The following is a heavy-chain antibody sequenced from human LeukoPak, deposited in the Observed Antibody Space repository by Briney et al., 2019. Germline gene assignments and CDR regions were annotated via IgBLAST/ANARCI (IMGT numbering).Heavy chain of an antibody. Sequence: GGSLRLSCAASGFTFSSYAMHWVRQAPGKGLEWVAVISYDGSNKYYADSVKGRFTISRDNSKNTLYLQMNSLRAEDTAVYYCARASGMYFDYWGQGTLVTVSS. CDR3: ARASGMYFDY. V-gene: IGHV3-30-3*01. CDR1: GFTFSSYA. CDR2: ISYDGSNK. J-gene: IGHJ4*02.